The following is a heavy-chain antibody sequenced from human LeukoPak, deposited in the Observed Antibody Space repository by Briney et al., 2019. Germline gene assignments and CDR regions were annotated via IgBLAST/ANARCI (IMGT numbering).Heavy chain of an antibody. CDR2: IYYSGNT. CDR3: AREDYYGSGSYYTYYFDY. CDR1: GGSISSGDYY. Sequence: SQTLSLTCTVSGGSISSGDYYWSWIRQPPGKGLEWIGYIYYSGNTSYNPSLKSRVTISVDTSKNQFSLKLSSVTAADTAVYYCAREDYYGSGSYYTYYFDYWGQGTLVTVSS. V-gene: IGHV4-30-4*01. D-gene: IGHD3-10*01. J-gene: IGHJ4*02.